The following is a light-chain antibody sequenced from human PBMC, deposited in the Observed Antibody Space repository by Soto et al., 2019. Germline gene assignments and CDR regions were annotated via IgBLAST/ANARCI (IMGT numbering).Light chain of an antibody. CDR1: SSDVGSYNL. CDR2: EGS. J-gene: IGLJ2*01. Sequence: QAVVTQPASVSGSPGQSITISCTGTSSDVGSYNLVSWYQQHPGKAPKLMIYEGSKRPSGVSNRFSGSKSGNTASLTISGLQADDEADYYCCSYAGSSTFVVFGGGTKLTVL. V-gene: IGLV2-23*03. CDR3: CSYAGSSTFVV.